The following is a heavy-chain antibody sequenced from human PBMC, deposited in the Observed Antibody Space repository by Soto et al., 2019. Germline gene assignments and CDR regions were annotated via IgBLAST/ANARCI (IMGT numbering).Heavy chain of an antibody. J-gene: IGHJ6*02. CDR1: GGSISSGGYY. CDR3: ARRSAAGTSYYYYGMDV. D-gene: IGHD6-13*01. CDR2: IYYSGST. V-gene: IGHV4-31*03. Sequence: PSETLSLTCTVSGGSISSGGYYWSWIRQHPGKGLEWIGYIYYSGSTYYNPSLKSRVTISVDTSKNQFSLKLSSVTAADTAVYYCARRSAAGTSYYYYGMDVWGQGTTGTVSS.